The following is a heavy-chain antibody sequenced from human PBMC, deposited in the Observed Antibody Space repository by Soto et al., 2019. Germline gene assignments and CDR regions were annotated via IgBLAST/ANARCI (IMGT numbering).Heavy chain of an antibody. J-gene: IGHJ6*03. D-gene: IGHD3-16*01. Sequence: VQLVESGGGLVQPGGSLRLSCAASGFTISGNAMNWVRQAPGRGLEWVSYISSSSTNIHYADSVRGRFTISRDNAKNSLYLQMNSLRDEDTAVYRCARDLSWGSKWYYHMDVWGKGTTVTVSS. CDR1: GFTISGNA. CDR2: ISSSSTNI. CDR3: ARDLSWGSKWYYHMDV. V-gene: IGHV3-48*02.